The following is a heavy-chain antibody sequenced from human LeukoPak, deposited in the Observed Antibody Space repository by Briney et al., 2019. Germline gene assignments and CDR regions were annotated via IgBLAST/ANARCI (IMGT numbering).Heavy chain of an antibody. CDR3: ARGEESWSKIYYYWYMDV. Sequence: GGSLRLSCAASGFTFSRYWMHWVRQAPGKGLVWVSRINSDGSSTNYADSVKGRFTISRDNAKNTLYLQMNSLRAEDTAVYYCARGEESWSKIYYYWYMDVWGKGTTVTVSS. V-gene: IGHV3-74*01. CDR2: INSDGSST. J-gene: IGHJ6*03. CDR1: GFTFSRYW. D-gene: IGHD6-13*01.